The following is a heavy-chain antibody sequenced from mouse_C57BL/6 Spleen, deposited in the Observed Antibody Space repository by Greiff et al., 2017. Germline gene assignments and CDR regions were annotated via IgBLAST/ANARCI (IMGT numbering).Heavy chain of an antibody. CDR1: GFTFSDYG. V-gene: IGHV5-17*01. CDR3: ARSAWDSSNYFDY. Sequence: EVKLMESGGGLVKPGGSLKLSCAASGFTFSDYGMHWVRQAPEKGLEWVAYISSGSSTIYYADTVKGRFTISRDNAKNTLFLQMTRLRSEATAMYYCARSAWDSSNYFDYWGQGTTLTVSS. J-gene: IGHJ2*01. CDR2: ISSGSSTI. D-gene: IGHD3-2*01.